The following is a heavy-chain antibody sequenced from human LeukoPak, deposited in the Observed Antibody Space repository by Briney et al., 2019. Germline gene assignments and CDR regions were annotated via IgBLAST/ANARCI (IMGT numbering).Heavy chain of an antibody. Sequence: SETLSLTCTVSGYSISSGYYWGWIRKPPGKGLEWLGSTYHSGSTYYNPSLKSRVTISVDTSKNQFSLKLSSVTAADTAVYYCARDPYCSSTSCPTFDYWGQGALVTVSS. CDR3: ARDPYCSSTSCPTFDY. CDR2: TYHSGST. CDR1: GYSISSGYY. D-gene: IGHD2-2*01. V-gene: IGHV4-38-2*02. J-gene: IGHJ4*02.